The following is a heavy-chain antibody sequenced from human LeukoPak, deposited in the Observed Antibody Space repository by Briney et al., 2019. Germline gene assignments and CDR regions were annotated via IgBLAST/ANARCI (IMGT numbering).Heavy chain of an antibody. V-gene: IGHV4-31*03. CDR3: ARDRDGYHTDAFDI. Sequence: PSETLSLTCTVSGGSISSGGYYWSWIHQHPGKGLEWIGYIYYSGSTYYNPSLKSRVTISVDTSKNQFSLKLSSVTAADTAVYYCARDRDGYHTDAFDIWGQGTMVTVSS. D-gene: IGHD5-18*01. CDR1: GGSISSGGYY. J-gene: IGHJ3*02. CDR2: IYYSGST.